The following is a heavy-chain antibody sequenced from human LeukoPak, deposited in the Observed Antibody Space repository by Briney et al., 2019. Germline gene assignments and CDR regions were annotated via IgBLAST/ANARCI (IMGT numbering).Heavy chain of an antibody. V-gene: IGHV3-23*01. CDR1: GFTFSTYA. Sequence: GGSLRLSCAASGFTFSTYAMNWVRQAPGKGLEWVSAISGSGGSTYTADSVKGRFTISRNNSKNTLYLQMNSLRAEDTAIYYCAKIPHSSYYYDSSGHLDYWGQGTLVSVSS. CDR2: ISGSGGST. D-gene: IGHD3-22*01. CDR3: AKIPHSSYYYDSSGHLDY. J-gene: IGHJ4*02.